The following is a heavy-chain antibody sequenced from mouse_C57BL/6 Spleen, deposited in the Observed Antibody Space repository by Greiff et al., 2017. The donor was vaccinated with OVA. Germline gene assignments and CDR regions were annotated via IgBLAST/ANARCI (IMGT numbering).Heavy chain of an antibody. V-gene: IGHV1-15*01. CDR3: TRAHYYGSSPCYCDY. CDR1: GYTFTDYE. J-gene: IGHJ2*01. D-gene: IGHD1-1*01. Sequence: QVQLQQSGAELVRPGASVTLSCKASGYTFTDYEMHWVKQTPVHGLEWIGAIDPETGGTAYNQKFKGKAILTADKSSSTAYMELRSLTSEDSAVYYGTRAHYYGSSPCYCDYWGQGTTLTVSS. CDR2: IDPETGGT.